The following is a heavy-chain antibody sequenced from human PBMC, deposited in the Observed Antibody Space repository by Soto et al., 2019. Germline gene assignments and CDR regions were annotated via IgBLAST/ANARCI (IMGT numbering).Heavy chain of an antibody. J-gene: IGHJ4*02. V-gene: IGHV4-4*02. CDR1: GGSISGSNW. D-gene: IGHD6-19*01. CDR3: ATGLRMAGTVGRLDY. CDR2: IYHSGST. Sequence: PSETLSLTCAVSGGSISGSNWWSWVRQPPGKGLEWIGEIYHSGSTNYNPSLKSRVTISVDKSKNQFSLKLSSVTAADTAVYYCATGLRMAGTVGRLDYWGPGTLVTVSS.